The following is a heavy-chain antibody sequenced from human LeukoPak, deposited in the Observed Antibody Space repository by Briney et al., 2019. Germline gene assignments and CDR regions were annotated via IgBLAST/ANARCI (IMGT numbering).Heavy chain of an antibody. V-gene: IGHV4-39*07. J-gene: IGHJ5*02. Sequence: PSETLSLTCTVSGGPISSSSYYWGWIRQPPGKGLEWIGSIYYTGSTSYNSSLKSRVTMSVDTSKNQFSLKLNSVTAADTAVYYCASPSPGLDPWGQGTLVTVSS. CDR1: GGPISSSSYY. CDR3: ASPSPGLDP. CDR2: IYYTGST.